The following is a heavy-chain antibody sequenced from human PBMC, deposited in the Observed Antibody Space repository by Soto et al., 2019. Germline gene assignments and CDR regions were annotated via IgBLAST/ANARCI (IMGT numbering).Heavy chain of an antibody. CDR2: ISDSGTT. V-gene: IGHV4-59*08. CDR3: ARRNYGEEGYFFDF. Sequence: QVQLRESGPGLVRPSETLSLTCTVSGGSITGYYWSWIRQPPGKGREWIGYISDSGTTTYNAALKGRVTISADTAKNQFSLNLRSVTAADTAVYYCARRNYGEEGYFFDFWGQGLLVTVSS. D-gene: IGHD4-17*01. J-gene: IGHJ4*02. CDR1: GGSITGYY.